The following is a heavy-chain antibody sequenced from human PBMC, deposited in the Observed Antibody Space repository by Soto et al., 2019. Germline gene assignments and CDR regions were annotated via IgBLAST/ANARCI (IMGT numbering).Heavy chain of an antibody. Sequence: PGGSLRLSCETSGFIFTNYDMQWVRQAPGKGLEWVALIWYDESNAYYADSVKGRFTISRDNSRVFLEMNSLRAEDTAVYYCARGALYSSTWYGDDYWGRGTLVTVSS. J-gene: IGHJ4*02. CDR1: GFIFTNYD. D-gene: IGHD6-13*01. CDR3: ARGALYSSTWYGDDY. V-gene: IGHV3-33*01. CDR2: IWYDESNA.